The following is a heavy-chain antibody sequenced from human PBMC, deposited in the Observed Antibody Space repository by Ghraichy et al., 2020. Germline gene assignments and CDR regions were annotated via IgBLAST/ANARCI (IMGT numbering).Heavy chain of an antibody. J-gene: IGHJ4*02. CDR2: ISSSSSYI. D-gene: IGHD3-16*02. CDR3: ARSPDLAYYDYVWGSYRYIDY. Sequence: GGSLRLSCAASGFTFSSYSMNWVRQAPGKGLEWVSSISSSSSYIYYADSVKGRFTISRDNAKNSLYLQMNSLRAEDTAVYYCARSPDLAYYDYVWGSYRYIDYWGQGTLVTVSS. CDR1: GFTFSSYS. V-gene: IGHV3-21*01.